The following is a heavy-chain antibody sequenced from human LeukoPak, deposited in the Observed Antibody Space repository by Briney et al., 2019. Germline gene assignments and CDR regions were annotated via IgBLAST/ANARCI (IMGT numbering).Heavy chain of an antibody. CDR2: IKQDGTEK. CDR1: GFTFSSYL. D-gene: IGHD1-26*01. J-gene: IGHJ4*02. Sequence: GGSLRLSCAASGFTFSSYLMSWVRQAPGKGLEWVASIKQDGTEKYYVDSVKGRFAISRDNAKNSLYLQMNSLRVEDAAVYYCTRGGRTADSWGQGTLVTVSS. CDR3: TRGGRTADS. V-gene: IGHV3-7*01.